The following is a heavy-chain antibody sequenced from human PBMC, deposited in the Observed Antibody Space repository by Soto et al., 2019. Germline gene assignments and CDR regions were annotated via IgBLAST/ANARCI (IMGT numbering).Heavy chain of an antibody. CDR2: ISSSSNYI. D-gene: IGHD4-17*01. CDR1: GFTFSSYN. Sequence: EVQLVESGGGLVKPGGSLRLSCTASGFTFSSYNMNWVRQAPGKGLEWVSSISSSSNYIYYADPMKGRFTISRDNAKNPLSLQMNRLRAEDTAVYYCARENAYGDPNSFDCWGQGTLVTVSS. J-gene: IGHJ4*02. V-gene: IGHV3-21*02. CDR3: ARENAYGDPNSFDC.